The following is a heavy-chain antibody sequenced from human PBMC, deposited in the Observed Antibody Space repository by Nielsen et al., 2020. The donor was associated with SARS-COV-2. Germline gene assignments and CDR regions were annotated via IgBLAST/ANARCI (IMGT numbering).Heavy chain of an antibody. CDR2: ISSSGSTI. V-gene: IGHV3-11*01. CDR3: ARVRQLWFLDY. D-gene: IGHD5-18*01. CDR1: GGSISSYY. J-gene: IGHJ4*02. Sequence: LSLTCTVSGGSISSYYMSWIRQAPGKGLEWVSYISSSGSTIYYADSVKGRFTISRDNAKNPLYLQMNSLRAEDTAVYYCARVRQLWFLDYWGQGTLVTVSS.